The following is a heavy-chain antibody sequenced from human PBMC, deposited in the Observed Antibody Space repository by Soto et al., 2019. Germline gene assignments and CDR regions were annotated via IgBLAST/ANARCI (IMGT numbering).Heavy chain of an antibody. D-gene: IGHD3-3*01. CDR1: GGSISSSHW. CDR2: IYHSGST. Sequence: PSETLSLTCAVSGGSISSSHWWSWVCQPPGKGLEWIGEIYHSGSTNYNPSLKSRITISVDKSKNQFSLKLSSVTAADTAVYYCVLRFFASWFDPWGQGTLVTSPQ. V-gene: IGHV4-4*02. CDR3: VLRFFASWFDP. J-gene: IGHJ5*02.